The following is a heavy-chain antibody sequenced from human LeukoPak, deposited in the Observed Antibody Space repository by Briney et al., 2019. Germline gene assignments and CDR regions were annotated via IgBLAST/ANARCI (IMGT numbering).Heavy chain of an antibody. CDR2: IIPILGIA. Sequence: ASVKVSCKASGGTFSSYAISWVRQAPGQGLEWMGRIIPILGIANYAQKFQGRVTVTADKFTNTAYMELNSLRSEDTAVYYCARVVGGSYWDLWGQGTLVTVSS. J-gene: IGHJ4*02. CDR1: GGTFSSYA. V-gene: IGHV1-69*04. CDR3: ARVVGGSYWDL. D-gene: IGHD3-10*01.